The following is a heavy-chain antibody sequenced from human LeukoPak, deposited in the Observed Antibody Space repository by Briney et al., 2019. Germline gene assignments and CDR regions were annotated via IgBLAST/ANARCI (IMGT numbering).Heavy chain of an antibody. CDR1: GFTFSSYG. V-gene: IGHV3-30*18. CDR2: ISFDGSNI. CDR3: AKDPGVGQWLVQWLDY. D-gene: IGHD6-19*01. Sequence: PGGSLRLFCAASGFTFSSYGMHWVRQAPGKGLEWVAVISFDGSNIYYADSVKGRFTISRHNSKNTLYLQMNSLRAEDTAVYYCAKDPGVGQWLVQWLDYWGQGTLVTVSS. J-gene: IGHJ4*02.